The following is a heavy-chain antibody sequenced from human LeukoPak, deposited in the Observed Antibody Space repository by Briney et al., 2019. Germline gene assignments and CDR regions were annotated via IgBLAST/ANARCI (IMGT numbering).Heavy chain of an antibody. CDR3: ARGRVTVTTRDYYYMDV. CDR1: GGTFSSYA. Sequence: ASVKVSYKASGGTFSSYAISWVRQAPGQGLEWMGGIIPIFGTANYAQKFQGRVTITTDESTSTAYMELSSLRSEDTAVYYCARGRVTVTTRDYYYMDVWGKGTTVTVSS. V-gene: IGHV1-69*05. J-gene: IGHJ6*03. D-gene: IGHD4-11*01. CDR2: IIPIFGTA.